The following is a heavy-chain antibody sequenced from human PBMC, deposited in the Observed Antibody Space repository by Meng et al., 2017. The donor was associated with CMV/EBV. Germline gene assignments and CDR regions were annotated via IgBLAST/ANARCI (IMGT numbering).Heavy chain of an antibody. CDR2: IYHSGST. D-gene: IGHD3-22*01. CDR3: ARARGGRSYYYDSSGYYSAYRGGAFDI. CDR1: GYSISSGYY. J-gene: IGHJ3*02. V-gene: IGHV4-38-2*02. Sequence: SETLSLTCTVSGYSISSGYYWGWIRQPPGKGLEWIGSIYHSGSTYYNPSLKSRVTISVDTSKNQFSLKLSSVTAADTAVYYCARARGGRSYYYDSSGYYSAYRGGAFDIWGQGTMVTVSS.